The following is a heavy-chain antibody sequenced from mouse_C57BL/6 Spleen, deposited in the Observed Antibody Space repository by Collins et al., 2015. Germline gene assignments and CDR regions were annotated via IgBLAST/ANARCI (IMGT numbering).Heavy chain of an antibody. CDR3: ARGEYDYAWFAY. CDR2: ISYDGSN. V-gene: IGHV3-6*01. D-gene: IGHD2-4*01. Sequence: DVQLQESGPGLVKPSQSLSLTCSVTGYSITSGYYWNWIRQFPGNKLEWMGYISYDGSNNYNPSLKNRISITRDTSKNQFFLKLNSATTEDTATYYCARGEYDYAWFAYWGQGTLVTVSA. CDR1: GYSITSGYY. J-gene: IGHJ3*01.